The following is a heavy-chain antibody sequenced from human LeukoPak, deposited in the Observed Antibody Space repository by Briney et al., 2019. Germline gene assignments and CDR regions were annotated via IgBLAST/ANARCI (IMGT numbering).Heavy chain of an antibody. CDR1: GGSISSGDYY. J-gene: IGHJ4*02. V-gene: IGHV4-30-4*01. D-gene: IGHD4-11*01. Sequence: SETLSLTCTVSGGSISSGDYYWSWIRQPPGKGLEWIGNIYYSGSTYYNPSLKSRVTISVDTSKNQFSLKLSSVTAADTAVYYCARDLTTVFDYWGQGTLVTVSS. CDR3: ARDLTTVFDY. CDR2: IYYSGST.